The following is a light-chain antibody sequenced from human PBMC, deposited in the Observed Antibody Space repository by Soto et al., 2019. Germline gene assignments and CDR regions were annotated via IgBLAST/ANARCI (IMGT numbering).Light chain of an antibody. CDR1: QSVIGN. CDR2: VAS. CDR3: QQYNNWPWT. J-gene: IGKJ1*01. Sequence: EIVMTQSPATLSVSPGERATLSCRASQSVIGNLAWYQQKPGQAPRLLLYVASTRATGIPARFSGSGSGTEFTLTISSLQSEDFAVYYCQQYNNWPWTFGQGTKVEIK. V-gene: IGKV3-15*01.